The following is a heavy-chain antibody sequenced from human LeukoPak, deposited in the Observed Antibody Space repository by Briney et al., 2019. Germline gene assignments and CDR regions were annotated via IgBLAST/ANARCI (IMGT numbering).Heavy chain of an antibody. J-gene: IGHJ6*03. CDR1: GGSISSSSYY. Sequence: SETLSLTCTVSGGSISSSSYYWSWIRQPAGKGLEWIGRIYTSGSTNYNPSLKSRVTISVDTSKNQFSLKLSSVTAADTAVYYCARSGYYGSGSSNYYYYYYYMDVWGKGTTVTISS. CDR2: IYTSGST. CDR3: ARSGYYGSGSSNYYYYYYYMDV. V-gene: IGHV4-61*02. D-gene: IGHD3-10*01.